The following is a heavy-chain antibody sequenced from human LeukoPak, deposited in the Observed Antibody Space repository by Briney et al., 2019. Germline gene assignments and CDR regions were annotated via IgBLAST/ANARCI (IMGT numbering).Heavy chain of an antibody. CDR3: ARGAGYCSSTSCYFDY. V-gene: IGHV4-34*01. Sequence: PSETLSLTCAVYGGSFSGYYWSWIRQPPGKGLEWIGEINHSGSTNYNPSLKSRVTISVDTSKNQLSLKLSSVTAADTAVYYCARGAGYCSSTSCYFDYWGQGTLVTVSS. CDR1: GGSFSGYY. CDR2: INHSGST. J-gene: IGHJ4*02. D-gene: IGHD2-2*03.